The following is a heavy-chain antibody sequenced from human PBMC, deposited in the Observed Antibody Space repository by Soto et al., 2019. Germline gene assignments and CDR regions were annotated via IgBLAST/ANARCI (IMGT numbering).Heavy chain of an antibody. CDR1: GFTFSNYA. D-gene: IGHD1-20*01. CDR3: ARGRQADGIWTFDY. Sequence: GGSLRLSCAASGFTFSNYAMHWVRQAPGKGLESVAIITSDGTKKYYGDSVKGRFTVSRDSSKNMLYLQMSSLTTEDTAVFYCARGRQADGIWTFDYSSRGSLVTVSA. V-gene: IGHV3-30*04. J-gene: IGHJ4*02. CDR2: ITSDGTKK.